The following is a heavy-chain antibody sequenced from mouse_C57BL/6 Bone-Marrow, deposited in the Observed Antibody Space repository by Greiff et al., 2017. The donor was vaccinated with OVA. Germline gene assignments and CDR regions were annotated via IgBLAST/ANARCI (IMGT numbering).Heavy chain of an antibody. CDR2: ISNGGGST. Sequence: EVKVEESGGGLVQPGGSLKLSCAASGFTFSDYYMYWVRQTPEKRLEWVAYISNGGGSTYYPDTVKGRFTISRDNAKNTLYLQMSRLKSEDTAMYYCARHPSYDGLPLYYAMDYWGQGTSVTVSS. CDR1: GFTFSDYY. J-gene: IGHJ4*01. V-gene: IGHV5-12*01. D-gene: IGHD2-3*01. CDR3: ARHPSYDGLPLYYAMDY.